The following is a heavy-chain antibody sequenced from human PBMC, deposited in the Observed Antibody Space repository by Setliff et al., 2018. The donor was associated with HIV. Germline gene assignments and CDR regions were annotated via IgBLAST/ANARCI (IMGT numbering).Heavy chain of an antibody. Sequence: GGSLSLSCAASGFTFSSYWMSWVRQAPGKGLEWVANIKQDGSEKYYVDSVKGRFTISRDNAKNSLYLQMNSLRAEDTAVYYCASHFGYCSSTSCEGYWGQGALVTVSS. D-gene: IGHD2-2*01. V-gene: IGHV3-7*05. J-gene: IGHJ4*02. CDR3: ASHFGYCSSTSCEGY. CDR2: IKQDGSEK. CDR1: GFTFSSYW.